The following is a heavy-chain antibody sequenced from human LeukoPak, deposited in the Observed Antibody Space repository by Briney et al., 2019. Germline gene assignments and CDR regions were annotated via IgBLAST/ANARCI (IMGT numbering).Heavy chain of an antibody. CDR2: IYPGDSET. J-gene: IGHJ4*02. Sequence: GESLKISCKIGGYGFTTYWIGWVRLISGEGLEWMGIIYPGDSETRYSPSFQGQVTLSVDKSISTAYLQWNSLKASDTAIYYCTRSPDIDILTGYSRYYFDYWGQGTLVTVSS. V-gene: IGHV5-51*01. CDR1: GYGFTTYW. CDR3: TRSPDIDILTGYSRYYFDY. D-gene: IGHD3-9*01.